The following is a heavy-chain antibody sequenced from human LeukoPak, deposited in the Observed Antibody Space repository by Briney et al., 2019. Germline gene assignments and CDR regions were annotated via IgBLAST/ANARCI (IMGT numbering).Heavy chain of an antibody. D-gene: IGHD3-3*01. CDR2: ISGSGGST. V-gene: IGHV3-23*01. CDR3: AKDLVRWIFGPQNGMDV. Sequence: PGGSLRLSCAASGFTFSSYAMSWVRQAPGKGLEWVSAISGSGGSTYYADSVKGRFTISRDNSKNTLYLQMNSLRAEDTAVYYCAKDLVRWIFGPQNGMDVWGQGTTVTVSS. CDR1: GFTFSSYA. J-gene: IGHJ6*02.